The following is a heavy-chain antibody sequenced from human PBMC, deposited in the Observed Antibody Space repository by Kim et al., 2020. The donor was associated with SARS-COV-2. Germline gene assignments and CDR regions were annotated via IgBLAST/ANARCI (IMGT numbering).Heavy chain of an antibody. Sequence: SETLSLTCTVSGGSISSYYWSWIRQPPGKGLEWIGYIYYSGSTNYNPSLKSRVTISVDTSKNQFSLKLSSVTAADTAVYYCARTNWGTRYYGMDVWGQGTTVTVSS. CDR2: IYYSGST. D-gene: IGHD7-27*01. CDR3: ARTNWGTRYYGMDV. V-gene: IGHV4-59*08. J-gene: IGHJ6*02. CDR1: GGSISSYY.